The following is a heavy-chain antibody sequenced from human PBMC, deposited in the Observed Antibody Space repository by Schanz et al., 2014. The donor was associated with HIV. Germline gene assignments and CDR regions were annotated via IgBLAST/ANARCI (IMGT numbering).Heavy chain of an antibody. CDR1: GGTFSSYA. V-gene: IGHV1-69*01. CDR3: ASGRFDTVIWWGDAFLI. CDR2: IIPIFGTT. D-gene: IGHD5-18*01. J-gene: IGHJ3*02. Sequence: QVQLVQSGAEVKKPGSSVKVSCKASGGTFSSYAISWVRQAPGQGLEWMGGIIPIFGTTNYAQKFQGRVTITADESTSTAYMEVSSLRSEDTAVYYCASGRFDTVIWWGDAFLIWGRGTMVTVSS.